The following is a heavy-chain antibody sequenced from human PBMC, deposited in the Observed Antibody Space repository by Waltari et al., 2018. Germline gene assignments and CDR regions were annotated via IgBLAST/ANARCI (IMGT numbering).Heavy chain of an antibody. V-gene: IGHV3-23*01. CDR3: ARDGARGGGSCYNY. CDR1: GFTFGNYA. D-gene: IGHD2-15*01. Sequence: EVHLLESGGGLVQPGGSPRLSCTASGFTFGNYAMGWVRQAPGKGLDWVSAISGSGDKTYYAASVKGRFTLSRDNSKNTLFLQMDSLRADDTALYYCARDGARGGGSCYNYWGQGSLVTVSS. CDR2: ISGSGDKT. J-gene: IGHJ4*02.